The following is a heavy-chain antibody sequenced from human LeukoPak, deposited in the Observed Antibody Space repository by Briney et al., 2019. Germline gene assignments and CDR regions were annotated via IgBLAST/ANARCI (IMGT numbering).Heavy chain of an antibody. D-gene: IGHD2-15*01. V-gene: IGHV4-34*01. J-gene: IGHJ4*02. CDR1: GGSFSGYY. CDR3: ARGDLVVVVAATSFDY. CDR2: INHSGNT. Sequence: SETLSLTCAVYGGSFSGYYWSWIRQPPGKGLEWIGEINHSGNTNYNPSLKSRVTISVDTSKNQFSLKLSSVTAADTAVYYCARGDLVVVVAATSFDYWGQGTLVTVSS.